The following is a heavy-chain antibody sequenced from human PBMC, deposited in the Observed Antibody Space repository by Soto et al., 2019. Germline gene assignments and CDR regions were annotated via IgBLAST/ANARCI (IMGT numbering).Heavy chain of an antibody. CDR3: ARAYGSGSYRHFDS. Sequence: QVQLVHSGAEVKKPGSSVKVSCKASGGTFSSYTFNWVRQAPGQGLEWMGRIIPIVNKPNYAQKFQGRVTITADKSTSTAYMELSSLRSEDTAVYYCARAYGSGSYRHFDSWGQGTLVTVSS. CDR2: IIPIVNKP. J-gene: IGHJ4*02. D-gene: IGHD3-10*01. V-gene: IGHV1-69*08. CDR1: GGTFSSYT.